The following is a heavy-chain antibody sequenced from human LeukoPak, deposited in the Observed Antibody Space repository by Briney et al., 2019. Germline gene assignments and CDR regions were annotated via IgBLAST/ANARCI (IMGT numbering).Heavy chain of an antibody. Sequence: GSLRLSCAVSGFIFKDFPMTWVRQAPGKGLEWLSGISAGGDLTFHADSLKGRFTISRDNYKNTLYLQMDSLRAEDTAVYYCAKSLFTSAAGSGRASDIWGQGTMVTVSS. CDR3: AKSLFTSAAGSGRASDI. CDR1: GFIFKDFP. CDR2: ISAGGDLT. V-gene: IGHV3-23*01. J-gene: IGHJ3*02. D-gene: IGHD3-10*01.